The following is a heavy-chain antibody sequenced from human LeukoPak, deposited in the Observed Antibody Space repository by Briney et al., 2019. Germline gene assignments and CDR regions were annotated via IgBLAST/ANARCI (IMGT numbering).Heavy chain of an antibody. J-gene: IGHJ4*02. CDR1: GFTFSSYA. CDR3: ARVASSGWYFSRNKYYFDY. Sequence: GGSLRLSCAASGFTFSSYAMSWVRQAPGKGLEWVSAISGSGGSTYYADSVKGRFTISRDNSKNTLYLQMNSLRAEDTAVYYCARVASSGWYFSRNKYYFDYWGQGTLVTVSS. D-gene: IGHD6-19*01. V-gene: IGHV3-23*01. CDR2: ISGSGGST.